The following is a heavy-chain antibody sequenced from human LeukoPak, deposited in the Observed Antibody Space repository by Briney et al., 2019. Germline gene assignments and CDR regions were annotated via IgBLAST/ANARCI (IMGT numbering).Heavy chain of an antibody. V-gene: IGHV1-46*03. Sequence: ASVKVSCKASGYTFTRYYMHWVRQAPGQGLEWMGIINSTTGSTNYAQKLQGRVTMTRDTSTNTVYMDLSSLRSEDTAVYYCARVVSTAYSDHWGQGTMVTVSS. CDR3: ARVVSTAYSDH. CDR1: GYTFTRYY. CDR2: INSTTGST. D-gene: IGHD3-22*01. J-gene: IGHJ4*02.